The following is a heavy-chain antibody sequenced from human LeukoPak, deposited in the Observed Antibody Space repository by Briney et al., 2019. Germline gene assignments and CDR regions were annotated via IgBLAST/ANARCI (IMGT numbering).Heavy chain of an antibody. V-gene: IGHV4-39*07. J-gene: IGHJ4*02. CDR3: ARLSITFGGVIVSYFDS. Sequence: LETLSLTCTVSGGSISSSSYYWGWIRQPPGKGLEWIGSIYYSGSTYYNPSLKSRVTISVDTSKNQFSLKLSSVTAADTAVYYCARLSITFGGVIVSYFDSWGQGTLVTVSS. CDR2: IYYSGST. CDR1: GGSISSSSYY. D-gene: IGHD3-16*02.